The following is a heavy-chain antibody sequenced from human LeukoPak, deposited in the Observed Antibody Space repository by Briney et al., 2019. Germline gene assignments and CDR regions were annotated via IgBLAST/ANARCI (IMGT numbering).Heavy chain of an antibody. CDR3: ARDRDFWSGYLFDP. Sequence: SETLSLTCTVSGGSISSYYWSWIRQPAGKGLEWIGRIYTSGSTNYNPSLKSRVTMSVDTSKSQFSLKLSSVTAADTAVYYCARDRDFWSGYLFDPWGQGTLVTVSS. V-gene: IGHV4-4*07. D-gene: IGHD3-3*01. CDR2: IYTSGST. CDR1: GGSISSYY. J-gene: IGHJ5*02.